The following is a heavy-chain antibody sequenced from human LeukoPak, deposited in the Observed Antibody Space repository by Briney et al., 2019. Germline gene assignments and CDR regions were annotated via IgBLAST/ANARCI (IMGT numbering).Heavy chain of an antibody. D-gene: IGHD3-3*01. J-gene: IGHJ4*02. CDR1: GGSISSGDYY. CDR3: ARLGHYDFWSGYYRPMPEYYFDY. V-gene: IGHV4-30-4*01. CDR2: IYYSGST. Sequence: PSETLSLTCTVSGGSISSGDYYWSWIRQPPGKGLEWIGYIYYSGSTYYNPSLKSRVTISVDTSKNQFSLKLSSVTAADTAVYYCARLGHYDFWSGYYRPMPEYYFDYWGQGTLVTVSS.